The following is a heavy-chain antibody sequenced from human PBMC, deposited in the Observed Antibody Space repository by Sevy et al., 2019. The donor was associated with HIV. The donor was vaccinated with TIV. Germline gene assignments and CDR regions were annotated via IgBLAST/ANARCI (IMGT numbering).Heavy chain of an antibody. V-gene: IGHV3-33*01. CDR3: AREGRQNDYYYYMDV. J-gene: IGHJ6*03. Sequence: GGSLRLSCAASGFTFSSYGIHWVRQAPGKGLEWVATIWYDGSKKYYVDFVKGRFNISRDNSKNTLYLRMNSLRAEDTAVYYCAREGRQNDYYYYMDVWGKGTTVTVSS. CDR2: IWYDGSKK. CDR1: GFTFSSYG.